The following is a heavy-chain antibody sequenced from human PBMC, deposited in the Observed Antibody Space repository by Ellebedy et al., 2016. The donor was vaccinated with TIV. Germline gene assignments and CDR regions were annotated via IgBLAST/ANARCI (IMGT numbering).Heavy chain of an antibody. J-gene: IGHJ4*02. Sequence: PGGSLRLSCAASGFTFSSFAMSWVRQAPGIGLEWVSAIRDDAVATHYADSVKGRFTISRDNFGNMLYLQMNSLGAEDTAVYYCAREGGTYYSAHFDQWGQGTPVTVSS. CDR3: AREGGTYYSAHFDQ. D-gene: IGHD1-26*01. CDR2: IRDDAVAT. CDR1: GFTFSSFA. V-gene: IGHV3-23*01.